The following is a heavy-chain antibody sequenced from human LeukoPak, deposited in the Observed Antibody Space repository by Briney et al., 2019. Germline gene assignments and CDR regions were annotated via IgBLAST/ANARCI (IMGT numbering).Heavy chain of an antibody. D-gene: IGHD4-23*01. CDR3: ARGATVVILSTFDY. CDR2: ISYDGSNK. Sequence: GRSLRLSCVASGFTFSSYAMHWVRQAPGKGLEWVAVISYDGSNKYYADSVKGRFTISRDNSKNTLYLQMNSLRAEDTAVYYCARGATVVILSTFDYWGQGTLVTVSS. V-gene: IGHV3-30-3*01. CDR1: GFTFSSYA. J-gene: IGHJ4*02.